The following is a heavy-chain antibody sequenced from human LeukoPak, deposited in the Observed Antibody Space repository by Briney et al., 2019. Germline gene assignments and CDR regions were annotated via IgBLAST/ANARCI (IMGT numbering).Heavy chain of an antibody. D-gene: IGHD2-21*01. Sequence: ASVTVSFKASGYTFTSYDINWVRQATGQGLEWMGWMNPNSGNTGYAQKFQGRVTMTRNTSISTAYMELSSLRSEDTAVYYCARGQWDGEGYYFDYWGQGTLVTVSS. J-gene: IGHJ4*02. V-gene: IGHV1-8*01. CDR2: MNPNSGNT. CDR1: GYTFTSYD. CDR3: ARGQWDGEGYYFDY.